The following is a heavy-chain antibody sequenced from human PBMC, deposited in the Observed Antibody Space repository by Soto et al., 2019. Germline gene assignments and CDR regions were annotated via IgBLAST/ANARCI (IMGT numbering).Heavy chain of an antibody. V-gene: IGHV1-69*12. CDR2: IIPIFGTA. CDR1: GGTFSSYA. D-gene: IGHD2-8*01. J-gene: IGHJ6*02. Sequence: QVQLVQSGAEVKKPGSSVKVSCKASGGTFSSYAISWVRQAPGQGLEWMGGIIPIFGTADYAQKFQGRVTVNAGGSQSTAHHEAGSLGSWGPAGVFWAPHRPSSGFHLRNGRRGQGTTSPSP. CDR3: APHRPSSGFHLRNGR.